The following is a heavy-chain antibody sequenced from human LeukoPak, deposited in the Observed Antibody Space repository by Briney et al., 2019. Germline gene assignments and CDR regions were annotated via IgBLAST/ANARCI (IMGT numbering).Heavy chain of an antibody. CDR1: GFTFSGYA. Sequence: GGSLRLSCAASGFTFSGYAMSWVRQAPGKGLEWVSAISGSGGSTYYADSVKGRFTISRDNSKNTLYLQMNSLRAEDTAVYYCAKRVLGATPRRPLDYWGQGTLVTVSS. D-gene: IGHD1-26*01. J-gene: IGHJ4*02. CDR2: ISGSGGST. V-gene: IGHV3-23*01. CDR3: AKRVLGATPRRPLDY.